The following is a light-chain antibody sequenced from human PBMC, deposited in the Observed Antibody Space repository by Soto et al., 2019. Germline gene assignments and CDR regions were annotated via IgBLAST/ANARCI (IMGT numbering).Light chain of an antibody. J-gene: IGLJ1*01. CDR2: DVS. CDR1: SSDVGSYSH. V-gene: IGLV2-18*01. Sequence: QSALTQPASVSGSPGQSITISCSGTSSDVGSYSHVAWYQQFPGKTPKLMIYDVSNRPSGVPDRFSGSRSGNTASLTISGLQHEDEGDYYCSVYTRTSPYVFGTGTKVTVL. CDR3: SVYTRTSPYV.